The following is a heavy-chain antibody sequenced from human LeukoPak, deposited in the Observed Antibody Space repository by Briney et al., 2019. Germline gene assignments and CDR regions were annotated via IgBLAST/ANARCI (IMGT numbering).Heavy chain of an antibody. V-gene: IGHV1-69*10. CDR3: ARDSGYYSVDAFDI. Sequence: SVKVSCKASGGTFISYTISWVRQAPGQGLEWMGWIIPILGIANNAQKFQGRVTITADKSTSTAYMELSSLRSEDTAVYYCARDSGYYSVDAFDIWGQGTMVTVSS. D-gene: IGHD3-22*01. CDR1: GGTFISYT. J-gene: IGHJ3*02. CDR2: IIPILGIA.